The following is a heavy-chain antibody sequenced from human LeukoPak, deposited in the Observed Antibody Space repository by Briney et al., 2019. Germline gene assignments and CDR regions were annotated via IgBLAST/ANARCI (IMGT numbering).Heavy chain of an antibody. V-gene: IGHV3-30*18. Sequence: GGSLRLSCAASGFTFSIYGMHWVRQAPGKGLEWVAGISYDGSVEYYAGSVKGRFTISRDNSKNTLYLPMNRLRTEDTAVYYCAKGVSYCSGDNCHSSGAFDIWGQGTMVTVSS. CDR3: AKGVSYCSGDNCHSSGAFDI. J-gene: IGHJ3*02. CDR2: ISYDGSVE. CDR1: GFTFSIYG. D-gene: IGHD2-15*01.